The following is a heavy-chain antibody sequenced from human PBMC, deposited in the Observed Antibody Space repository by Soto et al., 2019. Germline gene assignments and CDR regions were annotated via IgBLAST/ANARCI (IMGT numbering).Heavy chain of an antibody. CDR3: ARVFPIVGATHWFDP. CDR1: GGTFSSYA. V-gene: IGHV1-69*01. Sequence: QVQLVQSGAEVKKPGSSVKVSCKASGGTFSSYAISWVRQAPGQGLEWMGGIIPIFGTANYAQKFQGRVTITADESTSTAYMGLSSLRSEDTAVYYCARVFPIVGATHWFDPWGQGTLVTVSS. D-gene: IGHD1-26*01. CDR2: IIPIFGTA. J-gene: IGHJ5*02.